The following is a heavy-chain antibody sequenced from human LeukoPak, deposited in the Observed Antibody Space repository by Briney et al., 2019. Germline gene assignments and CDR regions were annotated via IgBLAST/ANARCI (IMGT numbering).Heavy chain of an antibody. CDR3: AKERQTTTAFDS. J-gene: IGHJ4*02. CDR2: ISGSGGST. D-gene: IGHD4-17*01. V-gene: IGHV3-23*01. CDR1: GFTFSSYA. Sequence: PGGSLRLSCAASGFTFSSYAMSWVRQAPGKGLEWVSGISGSGGSTYYADSVKGRFTISRDNSKNTLYLQMSSLRVEDTAVYYCAKERQTTTAFDSWGQGTLVTVSS.